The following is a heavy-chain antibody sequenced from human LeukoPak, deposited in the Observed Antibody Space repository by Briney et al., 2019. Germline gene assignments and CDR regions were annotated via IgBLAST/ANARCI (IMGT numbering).Heavy chain of an antibody. Sequence: SETLSLTCAVYGGSFSGYYWSWIRQPPGKGLEWIGETNHSGSTNYNPSLKSRVTISVDTSKNQFSLKLSSVTAADTAVYYCARRTAAAGWFDPWGQGTLVTVSS. D-gene: IGHD6-13*01. J-gene: IGHJ5*02. CDR1: GGSFSGYY. V-gene: IGHV4-34*01. CDR3: ARRTAAAGWFDP. CDR2: TNHSGST.